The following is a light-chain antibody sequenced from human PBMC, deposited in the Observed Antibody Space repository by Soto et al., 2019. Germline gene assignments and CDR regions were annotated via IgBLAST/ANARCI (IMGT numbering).Light chain of an antibody. CDR2: GNS. J-gene: IGLJ2*01. CDR3: SSYGGNTNFVI. Sequence: QSVLTQPPSVSGAPGQRVTISCTGSSSNIGAGYDVHWYQQLPGTAPKLLIYGNSNRPSGVPDRFSGSKSGTSASLAITGLQAEDEADYYCSSYGGNTNFVIFGGGTKLTVL. CDR1: SSNIGAGYD. V-gene: IGLV1-40*01.